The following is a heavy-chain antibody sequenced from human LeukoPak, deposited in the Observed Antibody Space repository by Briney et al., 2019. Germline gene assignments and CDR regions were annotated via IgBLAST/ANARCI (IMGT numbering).Heavy chain of an antibody. J-gene: IGHJ5*02. CDR3: ATHSSSWSYNWFDP. Sequence: PSETLSLTCTVSGGSISSSSYYWGWIRQPPGKGLEWIGSIYYSGSTYYNPSLKSRVTISVDTSKNQFSLKLSSVTAADTAVYYCATHSSSWSYNWFDPWGQGTLVTVSS. V-gene: IGHV4-39*01. CDR1: GGSISSSSYY. CDR2: IYYSGST. D-gene: IGHD6-13*01.